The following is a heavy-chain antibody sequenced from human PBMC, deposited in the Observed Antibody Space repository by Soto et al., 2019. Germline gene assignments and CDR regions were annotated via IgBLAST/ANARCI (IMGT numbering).Heavy chain of an antibody. J-gene: IGHJ4*02. CDR2: IYYSGST. Sequence: SSETLSLTCTVSGGSISSGDYYWSWIRQPPGKGLEWIGYIYYSGSTYYNPSLKSRVTISVDTSKNQFSLKLSSVTAADTAVYYCASTGIAADVDYWGQGTLVTVSS. CDR1: GGSISSGDYY. CDR3: ASTGIAADVDY. V-gene: IGHV4-30-4*01. D-gene: IGHD6-13*01.